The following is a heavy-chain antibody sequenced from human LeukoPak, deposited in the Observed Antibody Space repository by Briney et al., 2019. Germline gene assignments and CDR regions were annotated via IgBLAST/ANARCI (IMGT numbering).Heavy chain of an antibody. CDR2: IIPMFGTP. Sequence: SVKVSCKASGGTFSSNTVTWVRQAPGQGLEWMGGIIPMFGTPNYAQNFRGRVTVTTDESTSTASMELTSLRSEDTAVYYCARVSVDSGYYYLDLWGQGTLVTVSS. V-gene: IGHV1-69*05. CDR3: ARVSVDSGYYYLDL. CDR1: GGTFSSNT. J-gene: IGHJ4*02. D-gene: IGHD3-22*01.